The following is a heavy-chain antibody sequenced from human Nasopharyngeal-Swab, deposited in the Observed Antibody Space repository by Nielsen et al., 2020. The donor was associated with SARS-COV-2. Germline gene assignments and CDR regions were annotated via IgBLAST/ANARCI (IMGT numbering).Heavy chain of an antibody. CDR3: ARGGDGYKWDYYYYGMDV. Sequence: SETLSLTCTVFGGSISSGGYYWSWIRQHPGKGLEWIGYIYYSGSTNYNPSLKSRVTISVDTSKNQFSLKLSSVTAADTAVYYCARGGDGYKWDYYYYGMDVWGQGTTVTVSS. CDR1: GGSISSGGYY. V-gene: IGHV4-61*08. J-gene: IGHJ6*02. CDR2: IYYSGST. D-gene: IGHD5-24*01.